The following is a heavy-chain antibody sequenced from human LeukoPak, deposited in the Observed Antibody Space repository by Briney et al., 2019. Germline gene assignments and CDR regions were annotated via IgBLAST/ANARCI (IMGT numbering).Heavy chain of an antibody. CDR2: IYYSGST. Sequence: SETLSLTCSVSGGSISSGSYFWGWIRQPPGKGLEWIGSIYYSGSTYYNPSLKSRVTISVDTPKNHFSLKLSSVTAADTAEYYCARLPGSMYAGGDDNWGQGTLVTVSS. CDR1: GGSISSGSYF. V-gene: IGHV4-39*01. CDR3: ARLPGSMYAGGDDN. J-gene: IGHJ4*02. D-gene: IGHD3-10*01.